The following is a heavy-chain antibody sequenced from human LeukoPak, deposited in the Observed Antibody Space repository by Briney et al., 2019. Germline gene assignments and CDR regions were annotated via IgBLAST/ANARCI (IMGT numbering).Heavy chain of an antibody. D-gene: IGHD1-26*01. CDR3: ARDISVGAMKPRSY. Sequence: GGSLRLSCAASGFTVSSNYMSWVRQAPGKGLEWVSVIYSGGSTYYADSVKGRFTISRDNSKNTLYLQMNSLRAEDTAVYYCARDISVGAMKPRSYWGQGTLVTVSS. V-gene: IGHV3-66*02. CDR2: IYSGGST. J-gene: IGHJ4*02. CDR1: GFTVSSNY.